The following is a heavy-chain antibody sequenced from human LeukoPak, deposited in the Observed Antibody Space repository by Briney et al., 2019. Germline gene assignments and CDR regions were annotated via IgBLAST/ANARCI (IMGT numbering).Heavy chain of an antibody. D-gene: IGHD3-10*01. CDR1: GFTFEDYG. V-gene: IGHV3-30*18. CDR2: ISYDGSNK. CDR3: AKGYGSGSYYIGY. Sequence: GGSLRLSCAAPGFTFEDYGLSGVGQAPGKGLPWVAVISYDGSNKYYTESVKGRFTISRDTSNNTLYLHLNSLRAEDRTVYYWAKGYGSGSYYIGYWGQGTLVSVSS. J-gene: IGHJ4*02.